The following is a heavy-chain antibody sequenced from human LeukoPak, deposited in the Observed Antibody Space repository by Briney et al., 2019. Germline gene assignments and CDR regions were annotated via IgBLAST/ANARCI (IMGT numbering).Heavy chain of an antibody. Sequence: PSGTLSLTCAVSGASISSSNWWSWVRQPPGKGLEWIGEIYHSGSTNYNPSLKSRVTISVDTSKNQFSLKLSSVTAADTAVYYCARQGMVQQWLVRAFDIWGQGTMVTVSS. CDR2: IYHSGST. CDR1: GASISSSNW. V-gene: IGHV4-4*02. CDR3: ARQGMVQQWLVRAFDI. J-gene: IGHJ3*02. D-gene: IGHD6-19*01.